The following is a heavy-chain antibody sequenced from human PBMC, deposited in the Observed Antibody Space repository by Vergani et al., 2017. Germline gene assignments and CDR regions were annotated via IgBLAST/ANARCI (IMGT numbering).Heavy chain of an antibody. CDR3: ARDGYYDYVWGSYRLGY. CDR1: GGTFSSYA. D-gene: IGHD3-16*02. V-gene: IGHV1-69*12. CDR2: IIPIFGTA. J-gene: IGHJ4*02. Sequence: QVQLVQSGAEVKKPGSSVKVSCKASGGTFSSYAISWVRQAPGHGLEWMGGIIPIFGTANYAQKFQGRVTITADESTSTAYMELSSLRSDDTAVYYCARDGYYDYVWGSYRLGYWGQGTLVTVSS.